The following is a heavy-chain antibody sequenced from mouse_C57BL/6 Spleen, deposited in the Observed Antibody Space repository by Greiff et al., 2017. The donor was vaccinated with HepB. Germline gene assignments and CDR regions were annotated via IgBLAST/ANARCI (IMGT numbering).Heavy chain of an antibody. D-gene: IGHD2-3*01. J-gene: IGHJ2*01. CDR3: AIYDGLYFDY. V-gene: IGHV3-6*01. Sequence: EVKLVESGPGLVKPSQSLSLTCSVTGYSITSGYYWNWIRQFPGNKLEWMGYISYDGSNNYNPSLKNRISITRDTSKNQFFLKLNSVTTEDTATYYCAIYDGLYFDYWGQGTTLTVSS. CDR2: ISYDGSN. CDR1: GYSITSGYY.